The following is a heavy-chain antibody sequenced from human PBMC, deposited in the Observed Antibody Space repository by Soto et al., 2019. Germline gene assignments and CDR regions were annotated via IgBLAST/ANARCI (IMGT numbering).Heavy chain of an antibody. CDR2: LSGSGGST. D-gene: IGHD1-26*01. V-gene: IGHV3-23*01. CDR1: GFAFSIYA. CDR3: ATVDLSGSYLGVHVYYYGIDV. Sequence: GGSVRLSCAASGFAFSIYAMSLVRQSPGKGLEWFSALSGSGGSTYYADSVKGRFTVSRDNSKNTLYLQMNSLRAEDTAVYYCATVDLSGSYLGVHVYYYGIDVWANGPRIAASS. J-gene: IGHJ6*04.